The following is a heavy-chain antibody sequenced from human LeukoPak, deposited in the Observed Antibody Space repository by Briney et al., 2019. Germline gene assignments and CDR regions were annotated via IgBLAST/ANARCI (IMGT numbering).Heavy chain of an antibody. CDR3: AREDIVVVPAAYGMDV. Sequence: ASVKVSCKASGYTLTGYYMHWVRQAPGQGLEWMGWINPNSGGTNYAQKFQGWVTMTRDTSISTAYMELSRLRSDDTAVYYCAREDIVVVPAAYGMDVWGQGTTVTVSS. J-gene: IGHJ6*02. V-gene: IGHV1-2*04. CDR1: GYTLTGYY. D-gene: IGHD2-2*01. CDR2: INPNSGGT.